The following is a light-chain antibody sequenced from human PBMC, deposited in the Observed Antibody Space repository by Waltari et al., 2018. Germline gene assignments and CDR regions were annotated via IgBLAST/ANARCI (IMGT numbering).Light chain of an antibody. V-gene: IGLV1-40*01. CDR1: SSNIGAGYG. CDR2: ETK. Sequence: QSVLTQPPSVSGAPGQRVSISCNGSSSNIGAGYGVHWYQQLPGAAPSLFIYETKNRPLGVPDRFSGSQSGTSASLAITGLQPEDEADYYCQSFDSNLTVVVFGGGTKLTVL. CDR3: QSFDSNLTVVV. J-gene: IGLJ2*01.